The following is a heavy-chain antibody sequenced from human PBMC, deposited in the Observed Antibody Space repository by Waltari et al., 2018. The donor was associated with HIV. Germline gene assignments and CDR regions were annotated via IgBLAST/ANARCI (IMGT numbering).Heavy chain of an antibody. D-gene: IGHD5-18*01. CDR2: IRSKTEGGTT. Sequence: EVQLVESGGGLVKTGRSLRLSCAASGLTFNNAPMSWVRQAPGKGLDWMGRIRSKTEGGTTDYTAPVKGRFTISRDDSKNTLYLQMNSLKTEDTAVYYCASGYNYGSGFYSWGQGTLVTVSS. V-gene: IGHV3-15*01. CDR3: ASGYNYGSGFYS. CDR1: GLTFNNAP. J-gene: IGHJ4*02.